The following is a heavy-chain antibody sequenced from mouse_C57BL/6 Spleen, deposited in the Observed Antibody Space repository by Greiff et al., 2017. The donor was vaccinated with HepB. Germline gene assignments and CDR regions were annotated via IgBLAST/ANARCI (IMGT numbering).Heavy chain of an antibody. CDR1: GYTFTSYW. V-gene: IGHV1-64*01. CDR3: ASTVVATDYYAMDY. Sequence: QVQLQQSGAELVKPGASVKLSCKASGYTFTSYWMHWVKQRPGQGLEWIGMIHPNSGSTNYNEKFKSKATLTVDKSSSTAYMQLSSLTSEDSAVYYCASTVVATDYYAMDYWGQGTSVTVSS. J-gene: IGHJ4*01. CDR2: IHPNSGST. D-gene: IGHD1-1*01.